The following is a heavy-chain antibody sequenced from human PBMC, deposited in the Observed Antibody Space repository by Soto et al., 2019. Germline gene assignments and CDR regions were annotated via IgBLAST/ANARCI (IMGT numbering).Heavy chain of an antibody. CDR2: IYTSWST. J-gene: IGHJ6*02. CDR1: GGSISSYY. D-gene: IGHD3-3*01. CDR3: ARDYDFWSGYLAGYYYGMDV. V-gene: IGHV4-4*07. Sequence: PSETLSLTCTVSGGSISSYYWSWIRQPAGKGLEWIGRIYTSWSTNYNPSLKSRVTMSVDTSKNQFSLKLSSVTAADTAVYYCARDYDFWSGYLAGYYYGMDVWGQGTTVTVSS.